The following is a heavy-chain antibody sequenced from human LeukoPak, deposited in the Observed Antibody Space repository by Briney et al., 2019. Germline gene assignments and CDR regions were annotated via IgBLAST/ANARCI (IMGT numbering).Heavy chain of an antibody. CDR2: IWYDGRNK. CDR3: ARVNRGDAFDI. Sequence: GGSLRLSCAGSGITFSGYTMHWVRQAPGKGLEWVAVIWYDGRNKFYADSLKGRFTISRDNSKNTLYLQMNSLRAEDTAVYYCARVNRGDAFDIWGQGTLVTVSS. V-gene: IGHV3-30*04. CDR1: GITFSGYT. J-gene: IGHJ3*02. D-gene: IGHD3-16*02.